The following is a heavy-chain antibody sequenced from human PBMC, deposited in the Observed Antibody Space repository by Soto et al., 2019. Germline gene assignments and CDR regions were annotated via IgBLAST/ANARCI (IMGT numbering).Heavy chain of an antibody. CDR3: ARGGGSDSFDY. J-gene: IGHJ4*02. V-gene: IGHV4-30-2*01. CDR1: GASITFGGYY. D-gene: IGHD1-26*01. CDR2: INHLETT. Sequence: PSETLSLTCTVSGASITFGGYYWSWIRQTPGKGLEWIGYINHLETTFYNPSFESRLTLSIDRAKNQFSLKLHSMSAADRAVYFCARGGGSDSFDYWGQGILVTVSS.